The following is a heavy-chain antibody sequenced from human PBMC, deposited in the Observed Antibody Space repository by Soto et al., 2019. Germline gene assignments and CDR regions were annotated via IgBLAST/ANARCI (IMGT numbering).Heavy chain of an antibody. D-gene: IGHD1-26*01. CDR3: ARAHVFQGPGTYYFDY. V-gene: IGHV3-30-3*01. CDR2: ISYDGSNK. J-gene: IGHJ4*02. Sequence: GGSLRLSCAASGFTFSSYAMHWVRQAPGKGLEWVAVISYDGSNKYYADSVKGRFTISRDNSKNTLYLQMNSLRAEDTAVYYCARAHVFQGPGTYYFDYWGQGTLVTVSS. CDR1: GFTFSSYA.